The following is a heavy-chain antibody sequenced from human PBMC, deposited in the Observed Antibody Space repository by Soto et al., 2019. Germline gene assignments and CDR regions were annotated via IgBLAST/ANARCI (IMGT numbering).Heavy chain of an antibody. D-gene: IGHD1-1*01. V-gene: IGHV1-18*01. CDR1: GYTFTSYG. CDR2: ISAHNGNT. J-gene: IGHJ4*02. Sequence: QVHLVQSGAEVKKPGASVKVSCKTSGYTFTSYGITWVRQAPGQGLEWMGWISAHNGNTDYAQKLQGRVIVTRDTSTSTAYMELRSLRSDDTSVYYCARGRYGDYWGQGALVTVSS. CDR3: ARGRYGDY.